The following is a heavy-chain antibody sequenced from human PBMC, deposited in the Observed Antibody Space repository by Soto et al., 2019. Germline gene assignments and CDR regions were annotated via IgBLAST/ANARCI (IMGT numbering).Heavy chain of an antibody. J-gene: IGHJ4*02. CDR1: GFIFRSYA. D-gene: IGHD6-19*01. CDR2: ISGSGGST. Sequence: EVQLLGSGGGLVQPRGSLRLSCAASGFIFRSYAMSWVRQAPGKGLECVSAISGSGGSTYYADSVKGRFTISRDNSKNTLYLQMNSMRAEDTAVYYCAKYPIAVAGPRYFDYWGQGTLVTVSS. V-gene: IGHV3-23*01. CDR3: AKYPIAVAGPRYFDY.